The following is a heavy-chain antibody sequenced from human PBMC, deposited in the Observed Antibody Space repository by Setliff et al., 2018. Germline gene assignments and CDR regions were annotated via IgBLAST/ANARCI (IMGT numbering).Heavy chain of an antibody. CDR1: GYTFTSYG. Sequence: GASVKVSCKASGYTFTSYGISWVRQAPGQGLEWMGWISAYNGNNIYAQNLQGRVTMTTDTATSTAYMELRSLRSDDTAVYYCARGVPRVSSWSDFDYWGQGTLVTVSS. J-gene: IGHJ4*02. V-gene: IGHV1-18*01. CDR2: ISAYNGNN. CDR3: ARGVPRVSSWSDFDY. D-gene: IGHD6-6*01.